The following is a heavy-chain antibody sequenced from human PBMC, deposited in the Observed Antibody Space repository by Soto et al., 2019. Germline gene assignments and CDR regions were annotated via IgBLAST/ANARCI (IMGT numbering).Heavy chain of an antibody. D-gene: IGHD3-3*01. CDR3: AHRVLRTVFGLVTTTAIYFDF. Sequence: QITLKESGPTVVKPTESLTLTCTFSGFSLTTSGVGVGWVRQSPGKAPEWLAPIYWDDDKRYNTSLNSRLIITNDTSKNQLVLTMANVDPADTATYYCAHRVLRTVFGLVTTTAIYFDFWGPGTPVVVSS. CDR1: GFSLTTSGVG. CDR2: IYWDDDK. J-gene: IGHJ4*02. V-gene: IGHV2-5*02.